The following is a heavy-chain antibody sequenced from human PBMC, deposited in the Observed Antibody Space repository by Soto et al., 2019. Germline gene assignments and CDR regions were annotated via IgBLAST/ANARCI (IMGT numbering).Heavy chain of an antibody. J-gene: IGHJ4*02. V-gene: IGHV2-5*02. D-gene: IGHD6-13*01. CDR2: IYWDDDK. Sequence: QITLKESGPTLVKPTQTLTLTCTFSGFSLSTSGVGVGWIRQPPGKALEWLALIYWDDDKRYSPSLESRLTITKDTSKNQVVLTMTNMDPVDTATYYCAHWGRIAAAGRGFDYWGQGTLVTVSS. CDR1: GFSLSTSGVG. CDR3: AHWGRIAAAGRGFDY.